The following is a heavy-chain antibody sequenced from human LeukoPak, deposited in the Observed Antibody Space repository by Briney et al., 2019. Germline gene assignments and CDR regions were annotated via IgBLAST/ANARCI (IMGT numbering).Heavy chain of an antibody. CDR2: IKQDGSGK. CDR1: GFTFSSYW. D-gene: IGHD6-19*01. CDR3: ARAGPELPWAVALDY. Sequence: PGGSLRLSCAASGFTFSSYWMSWVRQAPGKGLEWVANIKQDGSGKYYVDSVKGRFTISRDNAKNSLYLQMNSLRAEDTAVYYCARAGPELPWAVALDYWGQGTLVTVSS. J-gene: IGHJ4*02. V-gene: IGHV3-7*01.